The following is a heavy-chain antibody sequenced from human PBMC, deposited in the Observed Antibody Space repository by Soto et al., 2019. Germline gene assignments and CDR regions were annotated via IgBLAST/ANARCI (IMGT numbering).Heavy chain of an antibody. D-gene: IGHD7-27*01. V-gene: IGHV4-59*08. Sequence: SETLSLTCTVSGGSISSYYWIWIRQSPGKGLEWIGFIYYGGSTNYNPSLKSRVTISVDTPKNQFSLKLSSVTAADTAVYYCAKNWNWGSLVHWGQGTLVTLSS. CDR3: AKNWNWGSLVH. J-gene: IGHJ4*02. CDR1: GGSISSYY. CDR2: IYYGGST.